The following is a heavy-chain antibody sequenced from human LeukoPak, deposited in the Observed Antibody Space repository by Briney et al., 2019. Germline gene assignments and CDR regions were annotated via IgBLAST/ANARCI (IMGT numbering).Heavy chain of an antibody. V-gene: IGHV2-5*02. D-gene: IGHD2-2*01. CDR3: AHTVGMYCSGTSCRFYYFDY. CDR1: GFSLTTSGVG. Sequence: SGPTLVKPTQTLTLTCTFSGFSLTTSGVGVCWIRQPPGKALEWLALIYWGGDARYSASLRSRLTITKDTSKNQVVLTMTNMDPVDTATYYCAHTVGMYCSGTSCRFYYFDYWGQGTLVAVSS. CDR2: IYWGGDA. J-gene: IGHJ4*02.